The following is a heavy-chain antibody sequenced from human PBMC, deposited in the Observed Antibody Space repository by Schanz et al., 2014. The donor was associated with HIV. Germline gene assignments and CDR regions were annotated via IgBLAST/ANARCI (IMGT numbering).Heavy chain of an antibody. V-gene: IGHV1-8*02. Sequence: QVQLVQSGAEVKKPGSSVKVSCKASGGTFSSYAISWVRQATGQGLEWMGWVNPKSGNTGYAQKFQGRVTMTRNTSISTAYMELSSLGSEDTAMYYCARGRQDYDFWSGAHYYYAMDVWGQGTTVTVSS. D-gene: IGHD3-3*01. J-gene: IGHJ6*02. CDR3: ARGRQDYDFWSGAHYYYAMDV. CDR1: GGTFSSYA. CDR2: VNPKSGNT.